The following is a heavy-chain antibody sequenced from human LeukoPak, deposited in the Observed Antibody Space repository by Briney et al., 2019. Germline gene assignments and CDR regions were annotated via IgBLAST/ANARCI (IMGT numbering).Heavy chain of an antibody. CDR3: ASPQAYYYDSSGPPSPYYYMDV. CDR2: IIPIFGTA. V-gene: IGHV1-69*05. J-gene: IGHJ6*03. CDR1: GGTFSSYA. D-gene: IGHD3-22*01. Sequence: SVKVSCKASGGTFSSYAISWVRQAPGQGLEWMGGIIPIFGTANYAQKFQGRVTITTDESTSTAYMELSSLRSEDTAVYYCASPQAYYYDSSGPPSPYYYMDVWGKGTTLTVSS.